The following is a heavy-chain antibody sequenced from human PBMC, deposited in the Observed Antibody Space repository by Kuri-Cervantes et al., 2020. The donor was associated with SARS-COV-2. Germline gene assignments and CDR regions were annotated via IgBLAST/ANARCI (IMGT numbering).Heavy chain of an antibody. CDR3: AARYDFWSGGTMNAFEI. Sequence: GESLKISCAASGFTVSSNYMSWVRQAPGKGLEWVSVIYSGGSTYYADSVKGRFTISRDNSQYTVLLQMNSLRGDDTAVYYCAARYDFWSGGTMNAFEIWAKGHRSPSPQ. CDR2: IYSGGST. D-gene: IGHD3-3*01. J-gene: IGHJ3*02. CDR1: GFTVSSNY. V-gene: IGHV3-66*01.